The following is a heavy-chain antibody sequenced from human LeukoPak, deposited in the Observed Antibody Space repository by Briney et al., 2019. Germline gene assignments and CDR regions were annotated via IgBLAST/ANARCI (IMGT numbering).Heavy chain of an antibody. J-gene: IGHJ4*02. D-gene: IGHD5-18*01. V-gene: IGHV5-51*01. CDR2: IYPGDSDT. CDR1: GYSFTSYW. Sequence: GESLKISCKGSGYSFTSYWIGWVRQMPGKGLEWMGIIYPGDSDTRYSPSFQGQVTISADKSISTAYLQWSSLKASDTAMYYCARPADTAMVTPGYFDYWGQGTLATVSS. CDR3: ARPADTAMVTPGYFDY.